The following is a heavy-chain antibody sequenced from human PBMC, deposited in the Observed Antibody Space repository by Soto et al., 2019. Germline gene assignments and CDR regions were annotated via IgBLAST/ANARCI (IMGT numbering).Heavy chain of an antibody. Sequence: SQTLSLTCAISGDSVSSNSAAWNWTRQSPSRGLEWLGRTYYRSKWYNDYAVSVKSRITINPDTSKNQFSLQLNSVTPEDTAVYYCARENYTAMVRIDYWGQGTLVTVSS. J-gene: IGHJ4*02. CDR3: ARENYTAMVRIDY. D-gene: IGHD5-18*01. CDR2: TYYRSKWYN. V-gene: IGHV6-1*01. CDR1: GDSVSSNSAA.